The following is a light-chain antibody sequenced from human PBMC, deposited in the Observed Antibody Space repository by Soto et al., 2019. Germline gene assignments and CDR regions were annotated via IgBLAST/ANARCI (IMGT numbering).Light chain of an antibody. V-gene: IGKV3-20*01. CDR3: QQYGTSEII. CDR2: DIF. CDR1: QSVGSD. Sequence: EIVLTQSPATLTLSPGERATLSCRACQSVGSDLAWYQQKPGQAPRLVIYDIFTRATGVPTRISGSGSGTDFTLTITRLEPEDFAVFYCQQYGTSEIIFGQGTRLEIK. J-gene: IGKJ5*01.